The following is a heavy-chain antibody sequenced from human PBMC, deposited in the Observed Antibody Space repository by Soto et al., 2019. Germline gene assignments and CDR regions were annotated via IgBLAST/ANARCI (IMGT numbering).Heavy chain of an antibody. D-gene: IGHD3-3*01. CDR3: ASERVRSGYSHYYGMDV. J-gene: IGHJ6*02. Sequence: SEPLSLTCTVSGGSVSSGSYYCAWIRQPPGKGLEWIGYIYYTGSTNYNLSLNSRVTISVDTSKNQFSMILTSASDADTAAYYCASERVRSGYSHYYGMDVWGQGTTVT. CDR2: IYYTGST. CDR1: GGSVSSGSYY. V-gene: IGHV4-61*01.